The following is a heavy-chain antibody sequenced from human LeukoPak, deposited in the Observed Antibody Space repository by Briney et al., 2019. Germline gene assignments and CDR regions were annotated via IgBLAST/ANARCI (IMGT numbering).Heavy chain of an antibody. J-gene: IGHJ5*02. D-gene: IGHD1-7*01. CDR3: ARHRTTIQGFDP. CDR2: IYYSGST. Sequence: GSLRLSCAASGFTFSSYAMSWVRQPPGKGLEWIGSIYYSGSTYYNPSLKSRVTISVDTSKNQFSLKLSSVTAADTAAYYCARHRTTIQGFDPWGQGTLVTVSS. V-gene: IGHV4-39*01. CDR1: GFTFSSYA.